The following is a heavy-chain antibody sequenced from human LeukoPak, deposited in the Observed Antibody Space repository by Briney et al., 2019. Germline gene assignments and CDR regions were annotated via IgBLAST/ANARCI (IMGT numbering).Heavy chain of an antibody. Sequence: GGSLRLSCAASGFTVSSNYMSWVRQAPGRGLEWVSVIYSGGSTYYADSVKGRFTISRDNSKNPLYLQMNSLRAEDTAVYYCARSDYDSSGYYFRSWGQGTLVTVSS. CDR1: GFTVSSNY. CDR2: IYSGGST. V-gene: IGHV3-66*01. CDR3: ARSDYDSSGYYFRS. J-gene: IGHJ5*02. D-gene: IGHD3-22*01.